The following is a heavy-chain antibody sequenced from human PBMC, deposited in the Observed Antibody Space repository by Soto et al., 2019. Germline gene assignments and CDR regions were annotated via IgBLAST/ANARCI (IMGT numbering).Heavy chain of an antibody. D-gene: IGHD4-17*01. CDR2: IYYSGYT. CDR1: GGSISSSSYY. V-gene: IGHV4-39*01. CDR3: ARHNRPLYGGYYYDMDV. Sequence: QLQLQESGPGLVKPSETLSLTCTVSGGSISSSSYYWGWIRQPPGKGLECIGSIYYSGYTYYNPSLTTRVTLTVDASKNQCSLKLSSVTAADTAVYCCARHNRPLYGGYYYDMDVWGEGPSFTASP. J-gene: IGHJ6*04.